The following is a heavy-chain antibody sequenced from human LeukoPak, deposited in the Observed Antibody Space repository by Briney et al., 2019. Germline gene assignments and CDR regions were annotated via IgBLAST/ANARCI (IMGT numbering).Heavy chain of an antibody. CDR2: IRSKAYGGTT. Sequence: GGSLRLSCTASGFTFGDYAMSWFRQAPGKGLEWVGFIRSKAYGGTTEYAASVKGRFTISRDDSKSIAYLQMNSLKTEDTAVYYCTRVSCSSTSCYTPYYYYMDVWGKGTTVTVSS. CDR1: GFTFGDYA. D-gene: IGHD2-2*02. CDR3: TRVSCSSTSCYTPYYYYMDV. V-gene: IGHV3-49*03. J-gene: IGHJ6*03.